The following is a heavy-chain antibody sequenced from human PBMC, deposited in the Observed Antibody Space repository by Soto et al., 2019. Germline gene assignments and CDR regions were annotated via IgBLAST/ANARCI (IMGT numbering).Heavy chain of an antibody. Sequence: EVQLVESGGDLVKPGGSLRLSCVTSGFMFSSACMSWVRQAPGKGLEWVGRIKSKADGGARDYAAPVKGRFSISRDDSKNTLYLQMNSLRAEDTAVYYCVEGWNDFWGQGTLVTVSS. CDR1: GFMFSSAC. V-gene: IGHV3-15*01. CDR2: IKSKADGGAR. J-gene: IGHJ4*02. D-gene: IGHD1-1*01. CDR3: VEGWNDF.